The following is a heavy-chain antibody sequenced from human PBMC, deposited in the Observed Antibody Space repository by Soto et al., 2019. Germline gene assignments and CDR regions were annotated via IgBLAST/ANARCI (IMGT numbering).Heavy chain of an antibody. Sequence: GKGLEWVAIMSYDGNNQYYAGSVKCRFTISRDNFKNTLYLQMNSPRAEETAVYYCQKALGELSSKFLHYWG. D-gene: IGHD3-16*02. J-gene: IGHJ6*03. CDR3: QKALGELSSKFLHY. CDR2: MSYDGNNQ. V-gene: IGHV3-33*05.